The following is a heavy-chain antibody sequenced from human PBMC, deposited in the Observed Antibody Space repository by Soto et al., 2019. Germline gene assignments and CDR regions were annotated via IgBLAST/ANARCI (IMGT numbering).Heavy chain of an antibody. J-gene: IGHJ6*02. V-gene: IGHV3-23*01. D-gene: IGHD6-13*01. CDR3: AREVEQQLVAQPASNYYFYYGMDV. CDR2: ISGSGGST. Sequence: GGSLRLSCAASGFTFSSYAMSWVRQAPGKGLEWVSAISGSGGSTYYADSVKGRFTISGDNSKNTLYLQMNSLRAEDTAVYYCAREVEQQLVAQPASNYYFYYGMDVWGQGTTVTVSS. CDR1: GFTFSSYA.